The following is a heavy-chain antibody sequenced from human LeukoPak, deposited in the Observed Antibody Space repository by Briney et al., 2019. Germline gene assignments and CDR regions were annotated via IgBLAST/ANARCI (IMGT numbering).Heavy chain of an antibody. D-gene: IGHD6-13*01. CDR1: GGSFSGYY. CDR2: INHSGST. J-gene: IGHJ4*02. Sequence: SETLSLTCAVYGGSFSGYYWSWIRQPPGKGLEWIGEINHSGSTNYNPSLKSRVTISVDTSKNQFSLKLSSVTAADTAVYYCARGYSCSWYPSQLFDYWGQGTLVTVSS. CDR3: ARGYSCSWYPSQLFDY. V-gene: IGHV4-34*01.